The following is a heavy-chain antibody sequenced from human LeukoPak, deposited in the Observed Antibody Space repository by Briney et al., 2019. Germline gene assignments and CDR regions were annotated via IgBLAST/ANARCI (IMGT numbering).Heavy chain of an antibody. V-gene: IGHV4-4*09. D-gene: IGHD1/OR15-1a*01. CDR3: ATHWLEATKMYSYWFDP. Sequence: PSETLSLTCTVSGGSISSYYWSWIRQPPGKGLEWIGYIYRGETTNYNPSLKSRVTLSVDTSKNQISLNLNSVTASDTAVYYCATHWLEATKMYSYWFDPWGQGTLVTVSS. CDR1: GGSISSYY. CDR2: IYRGETT. J-gene: IGHJ5*02.